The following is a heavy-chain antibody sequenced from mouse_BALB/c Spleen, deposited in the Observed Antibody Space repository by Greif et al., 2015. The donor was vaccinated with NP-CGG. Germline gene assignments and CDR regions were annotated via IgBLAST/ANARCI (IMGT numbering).Heavy chain of an antibody. CDR1: GNTFSSYW. Sequence: VQRVESGAELMKPGASVKISCKATGNTFSSYWIEWVKQRPGHGLEWIGEILPGSGSTSYNEKFKGKATFTADTSSNTAYMQLNRLATEDSVVYYCAREERYDENWFAYWGQGTLVAVSA. J-gene: IGHJ3*01. D-gene: IGHD2-14*01. CDR3: AREERYDENWFAY. CDR2: ILPGSGST. V-gene: IGHV1-9*01.